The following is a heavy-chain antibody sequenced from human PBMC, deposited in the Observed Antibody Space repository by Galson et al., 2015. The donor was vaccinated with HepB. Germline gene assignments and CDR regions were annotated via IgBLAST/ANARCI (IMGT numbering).Heavy chain of an antibody. J-gene: IGHJ4*02. CDR3: VSEGYSYGYFLG. CDR2: ISSSSSYI. Sequence: SLRLSCAASGFTFSTYNLNWVRQAPGRGLDWVSSISSSSSYIHYADSVRGRFTISRDNAKNSLYLQMNSLRAEDTALYYCVSEGYSYGYFLGWGQGTLVTVSS. V-gene: IGHV3-21*01. CDR1: GFTFSTYN. D-gene: IGHD5-18*01.